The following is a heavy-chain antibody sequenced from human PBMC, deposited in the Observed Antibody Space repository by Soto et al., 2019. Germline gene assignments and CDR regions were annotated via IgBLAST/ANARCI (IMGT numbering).Heavy chain of an antibody. CDR2: ISYDGTKS. D-gene: IGHD4-4*01. CDR1: GFVFGDYA. J-gene: IGHJ6*02. CDR3: AKELGPDDYSQYADWFDYGMDV. Sequence: QVHLVESGGGVVQPGKSLRLSCAPSGFVFGDYAMHWVRQAPGQGLEWVAFISYDGTKSYYAASGKGRFTISRDKSKNRLYLQMDRLRVDDTAVYFCAKELGPDDYSQYADWFDYGMDVWGQGTTVTVSS. V-gene: IGHV3-30*18.